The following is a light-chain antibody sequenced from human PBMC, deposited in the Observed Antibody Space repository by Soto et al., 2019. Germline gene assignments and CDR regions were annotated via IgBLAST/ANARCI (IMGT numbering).Light chain of an antibody. CDR1: QGVTTN. V-gene: IGKV3-15*01. J-gene: IGKJ5*01. CDR2: DVS. Sequence: IVMTQSPVTLSVSPGAIATLSCRAGQGVTTNFAWYQQKSGQSPRLLIYDVSIRATGVPARFSGTGSETDFTLTISGLQSEDSAVYFCQQYNNWPFSFGQGTRLEIK. CDR3: QQYNNWPFS.